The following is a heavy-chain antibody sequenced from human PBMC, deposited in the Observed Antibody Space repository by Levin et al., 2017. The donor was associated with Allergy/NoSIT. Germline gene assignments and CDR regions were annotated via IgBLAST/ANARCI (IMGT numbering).Heavy chain of an antibody. V-gene: IGHV4-30-4*01. CDR2: IYYSGST. J-gene: IGHJ6*02. CDR3: ARGWAEGGVVVTEPPRPIYYYGMDV. Sequence: SETLSLTCTVSGGSISSGDYYWSWIRQPPGKGLEWIGYIYYSGSTYYNPSLKSRVTISVDTSKNQFSLKLSSVTAADTAVYYCARGWAEGGVVVTEPPRPIYYYGMDVWGQGTTVTVSS. CDR1: GGSISSGDYY. D-gene: IGHD2-21*02.